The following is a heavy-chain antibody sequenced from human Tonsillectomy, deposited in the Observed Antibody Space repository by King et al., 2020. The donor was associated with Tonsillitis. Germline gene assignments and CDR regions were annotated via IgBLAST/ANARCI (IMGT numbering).Heavy chain of an antibody. J-gene: IGHJ2*01. D-gene: IGHD1-26*01. CDR2: IIPIFGTA. CDR1: GGTFSSYA. Sequence: QVQLVESGAEVKKPGSSVKVSCKASGGTFSSYAISWVRQAPGQGLEWMGGIIPIFGTANYAQKFQGRVTITADESTSTAYMELSSLRSEDTAVYYCARDRPVGAKTPSWYFDLWGRGTLVTVSS. V-gene: IGHV1-69*01. CDR3: ARDRPVGAKTPSWYFDL.